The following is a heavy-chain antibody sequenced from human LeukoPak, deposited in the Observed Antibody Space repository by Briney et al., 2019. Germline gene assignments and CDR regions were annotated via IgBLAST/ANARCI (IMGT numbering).Heavy chain of an antibody. CDR2: IWYDGSHD. J-gene: IGHJ4*02. Sequence: GGSLRLSCAASGFTFSSYWMHWVRQAPGKGLEWVAVIWYDGSHDYYGDSVKGRFTISRDNAQNSLYLEMNSLRAEDTGVYYCARGGTYYVLEEGHYWGQGTLVTVAS. CDR3: ARGGTYYVLEEGHY. CDR1: GFTFSSYW. V-gene: IGHV3-33*08. D-gene: IGHD1-26*01.